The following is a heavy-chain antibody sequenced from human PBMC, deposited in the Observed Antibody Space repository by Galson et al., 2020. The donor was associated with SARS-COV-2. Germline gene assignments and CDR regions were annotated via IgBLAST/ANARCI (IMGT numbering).Heavy chain of an antibody. V-gene: IGHV3-33*01. Sequence: TGGSLRLSCAASGFTFSSYGMHWVRQAPGKGLEWVAVIWYDGSNKYYADSVKGRFTISRDNSKNTLYLQMNSLRAEDTAVYYCARILSAYYGMEVGGQGTTVTVSS. CDR1: GFTFSSYG. D-gene: IGHD2-8*02. J-gene: IGHJ6*02. CDR3: ARILSAYYGMEV. CDR2: IWYDGSNK.